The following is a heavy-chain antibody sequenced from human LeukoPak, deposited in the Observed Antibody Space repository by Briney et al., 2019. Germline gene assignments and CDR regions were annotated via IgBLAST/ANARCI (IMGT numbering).Heavy chain of an antibody. D-gene: IGHD1-26*01. Sequence: GGSLRLSCAASGFTFSSYAMHWVRQAPGKGLEWVAVISYDGSNKYYADSVKGRFTTSRDNSKNTLYLQMNSLRAEDTAVYYCARDSGSLPPYFDYWGQGTLVTVSS. V-gene: IGHV3-30-3*01. CDR3: ARDSGSLPPYFDY. CDR2: ISYDGSNK. CDR1: GFTFSSYA. J-gene: IGHJ4*02.